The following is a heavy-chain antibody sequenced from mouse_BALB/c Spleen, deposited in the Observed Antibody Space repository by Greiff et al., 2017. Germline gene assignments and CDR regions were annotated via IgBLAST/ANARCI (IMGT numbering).Heavy chain of an antibody. D-gene: IGHD2-3*01. V-gene: IGHV5-9-4*01. J-gene: IGHJ2*01. Sequence: DVKLVESGGGLVKPGGSLKLSCAASGFTFSSYAMSWVRQSPEKRLEWVAEISSGGSYTYYPDTVTGRFTISRDNAKNTLYLEMSSLRSEDTAMYYCARERGGDGYYHYFDYWGQGTTLTVSS. CDR1: GFTFSSYA. CDR2: ISSGGSYT. CDR3: ARERGGDGYYHYFDY.